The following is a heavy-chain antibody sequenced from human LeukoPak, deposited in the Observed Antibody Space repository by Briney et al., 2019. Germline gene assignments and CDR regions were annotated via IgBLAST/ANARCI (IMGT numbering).Heavy chain of an antibody. CDR3: ARRGTWSGSIALDY. J-gene: IGHJ4*02. V-gene: IGHV3-49*04. D-gene: IGHD3-10*01. CDR2: IRSKAYGGTP. Sequence: PGGSLRLSCITSGFNFGDYGMSWVRQAPGKGLEWVSFIRSKAYGGTPEYAASVKGRFTISRDDSKSIAYLQMDSLKTGDTALYYCARRGTWSGSIALDYWGQGALVTVSS. CDR1: GFNFGDYG.